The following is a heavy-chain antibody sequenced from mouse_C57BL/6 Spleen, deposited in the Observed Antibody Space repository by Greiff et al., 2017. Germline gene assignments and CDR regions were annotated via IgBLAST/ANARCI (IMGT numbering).Heavy chain of an antibody. CDR2: IRNKANGYTT. D-gene: IGHD1-1*01. Sequence: EVKVVESGGGLVQPGGSLSLSCAASGFTFTDYYMSWVRQPPGKALEWLGFIRNKANGYTTEYSASVKGRFTISRDNSQSILYLQMNALRAEDSATYYCASLNYYGSSYGWYFDVWGTGTTVTVSS. CDR1: GFTFTDYY. CDR3: ASLNYYGSSYGWYFDV. J-gene: IGHJ1*03. V-gene: IGHV7-3*01.